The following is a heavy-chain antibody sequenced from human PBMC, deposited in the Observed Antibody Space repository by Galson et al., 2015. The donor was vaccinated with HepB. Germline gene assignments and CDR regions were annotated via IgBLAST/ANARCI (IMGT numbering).Heavy chain of an antibody. CDR1: GFTFTSSA. Sequence: SVKVSCKASGFTFTSSAVQWVRQARGQRLEWIGWIVVGSGNTNYAQKFQERVTITRDMSTSTAYMELSSLRSEDTAVYYCAADVPWDYGDYPYYFDYWGQGTLVTVSS. V-gene: IGHV1-58*01. J-gene: IGHJ4*02. D-gene: IGHD4-17*01. CDR3: AADVPWDYGDYPYYFDY. CDR2: IVVGSGNT.